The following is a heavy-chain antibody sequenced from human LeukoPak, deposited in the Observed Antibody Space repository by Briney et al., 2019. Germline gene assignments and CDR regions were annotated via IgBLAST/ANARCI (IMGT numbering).Heavy chain of an antibody. CDR3: ARGPPNWGFDY. Sequence: ASVKVSCRASGHTFTTYDLNWVRQAPGRGLEWLGWMSPNSGNTGYAQKFQGRVTMTRDTSISTAYMELSSLRSEDTAVYYCARGPPNWGFDYWGQGTLVTVSS. V-gene: IGHV1-8*01. CDR2: MSPNSGNT. J-gene: IGHJ4*02. CDR1: GHTFTTYD. D-gene: IGHD7-27*01.